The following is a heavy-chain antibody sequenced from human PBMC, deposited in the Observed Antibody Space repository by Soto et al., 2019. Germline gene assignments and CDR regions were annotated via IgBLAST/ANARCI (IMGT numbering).Heavy chain of an antibody. CDR2: FVSIFATT. D-gene: IGHD1-1*01. CDR1: GGTFSRSA. V-gene: IGHV1-69*13. Sequence: SVKVSCKASGGTFSRSAISWVRQAPGQRLEWMGGFVSIFATTDYAQKFQGRLTITADESTSTVYMELRSLTSDDTAIYYCARGSSSDWNHYLQQEDWGPGTLVTVSS. J-gene: IGHJ4*02. CDR3: ARGSSSDWNHYLQQED.